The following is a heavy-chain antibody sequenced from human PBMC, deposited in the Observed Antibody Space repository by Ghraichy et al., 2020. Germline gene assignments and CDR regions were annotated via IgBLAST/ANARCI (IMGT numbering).Heavy chain of an antibody. Sequence: SVKVSCKASGGTFSSYAISWVRQAPGQGLEWMGGIIPIFGTANYAQKFQGRVTITADESTSTAYMELSSLRSEDTAVYYCARDHYDILTGYYKPLYFDYWGQGTLVTVSS. V-gene: IGHV1-69*13. CDR1: GGTFSSYA. CDR3: ARDHYDILTGYYKPLYFDY. J-gene: IGHJ4*02. CDR2: IIPIFGTA. D-gene: IGHD3-9*01.